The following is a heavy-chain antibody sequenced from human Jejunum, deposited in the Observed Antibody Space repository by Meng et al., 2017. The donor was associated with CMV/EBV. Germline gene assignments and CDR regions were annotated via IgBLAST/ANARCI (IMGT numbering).Heavy chain of an antibody. CDR1: GFPFGSSA. CDR3: AKLPRKAATYFDY. Sequence: SGFPFGSSAMTWVRQAPGKGLEWVSVIYGAASSIYYADSVKGRFTISRDDSKNTLYLQMNALRAEDTAVYYCAKLPRKAATYFDYWGQGTLVTVSS. V-gene: IGHV3-23*03. D-gene: IGHD6-25*01. J-gene: IGHJ4*02. CDR2: IYGAASSI.